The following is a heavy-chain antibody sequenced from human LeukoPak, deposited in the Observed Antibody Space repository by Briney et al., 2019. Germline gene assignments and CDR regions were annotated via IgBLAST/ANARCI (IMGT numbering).Heavy chain of an antibody. CDR1: GFSLTGHW. CDR2: IKIYGSDT. CDR3: ARDLGYDSSGLYRFGLDG. J-gene: IGHJ6*02. D-gene: IGHD3-22*01. Sequence: GSLGLSCAASGFSLTGHWMYWVRQVSGEGLVWLSRIKIYGSDTTYADFVMGRFPLSRDNAKNTLYLQMNSLRAEDTAVYYGARDLGYDSSGLYRFGLDGWGGGTTVTV. V-gene: IGHV3-74*01.